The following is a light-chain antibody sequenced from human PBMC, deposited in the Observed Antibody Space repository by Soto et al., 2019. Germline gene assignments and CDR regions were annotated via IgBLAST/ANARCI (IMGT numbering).Light chain of an antibody. CDR3: QSYDTSLSAVV. CDR1: SSNIGAGYD. CDR2: GNN. V-gene: IGLV1-40*01. Sequence: QSVLTQPPSVSGAPGQRVTISCTGSSSNIGAGYDVHWYQQLPGKAPKLLIYGNNNRPSGVPDRFSGSKSGTSASLAITGLQAEDEADYYCQSYDTSLSAVVFGGGTKVTVL. J-gene: IGLJ3*02.